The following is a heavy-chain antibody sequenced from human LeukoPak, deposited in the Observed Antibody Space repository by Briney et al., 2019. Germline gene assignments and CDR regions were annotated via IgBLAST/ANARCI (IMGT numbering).Heavy chain of an antibody. Sequence: GGSLRLSCAASGFTFSSYGMHWVRQAPGKGLEWVAAISYDGSNKYYADSVKGRFTISRDNSKNTLYLQMNSLRAEDTAVYYCAKDRYSYALGYYFDYWGQGTLVTVSS. CDR1: GFTFSSYG. CDR3: AKDRYSYALGYYFDY. V-gene: IGHV3-30*18. D-gene: IGHD5-18*01. CDR2: ISYDGSNK. J-gene: IGHJ4*02.